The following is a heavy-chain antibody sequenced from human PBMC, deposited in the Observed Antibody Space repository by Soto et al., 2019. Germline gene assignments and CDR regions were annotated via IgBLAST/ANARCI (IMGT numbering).Heavy chain of an antibody. CDR1: GGTFSSYA. D-gene: IGHD6-6*01. V-gene: IGHV1-69*13. CDR3: ARALAAPHAFDI. Sequence: SVKVSCKASGGTFSSYAISWVRQAPGQGLEWMGGIIPIFGTANYAQKFQGRVTITADESTSTAYMELSSLRSEDTAVYYCARALAAPHAFDIWGQGTMVTDSS. CDR2: IIPIFGTA. J-gene: IGHJ3*02.